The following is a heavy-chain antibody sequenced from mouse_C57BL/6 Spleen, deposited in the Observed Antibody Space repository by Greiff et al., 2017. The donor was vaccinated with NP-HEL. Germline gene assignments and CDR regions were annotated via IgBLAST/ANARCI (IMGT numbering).Heavy chain of an antibody. Sequence: VQLQQSGAELVKPGASVKMSCKASGYTFTSYWITWVKQRPGQGLEWIGDIYPGSGSTNYNEKFKSKATLTVDTSSSTAYMQLSSLTSEDSAVYYCARLHYGSRGLNWYFDVWGTGTTVTVSA. D-gene: IGHD1-1*01. J-gene: IGHJ1*03. V-gene: IGHV1-55*01. CDR2: IYPGSGST. CDR1: GYTFTSYW. CDR3: ARLHYGSRGLNWYFDV.